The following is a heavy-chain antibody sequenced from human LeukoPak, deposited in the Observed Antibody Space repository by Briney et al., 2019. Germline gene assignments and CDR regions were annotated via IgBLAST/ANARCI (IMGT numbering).Heavy chain of an antibody. J-gene: IGHJ4*02. CDR1: GFTFSTYS. D-gene: IGHD3-22*01. V-gene: IGHV3-48*01. Sequence: PGGSLRLSCAASGFTFSTYSMNWVRQAPGKGLEWVSYISTDSSTIYYADSVKGRFTISRDNAKNSLYLQMNSLRAEDTAVYYCARDPGYYDSSGYFDYWGQGTLVTASS. CDR2: ISTDSSTI. CDR3: ARDPGYYDSSGYFDY.